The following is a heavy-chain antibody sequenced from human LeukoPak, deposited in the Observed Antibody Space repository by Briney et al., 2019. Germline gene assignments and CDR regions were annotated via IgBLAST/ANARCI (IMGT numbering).Heavy chain of an antibody. D-gene: IGHD3-10*01. J-gene: IGHJ5*02. CDR1: GGTFSSYA. V-gene: IGHV1-69*13. CDR3: ARGGSYYTLPYNWFDP. CDR2: IIPIFGTA. Sequence: SVKVSCKASGGTFSSYAISWVRQAPGQGLEWMGGIIPIFGTANYAQKFQGRVTITADESTSTAYMELSSLRSEDTAVYYCARGGSYYTLPYNWFDPWGQGTLVTVSS.